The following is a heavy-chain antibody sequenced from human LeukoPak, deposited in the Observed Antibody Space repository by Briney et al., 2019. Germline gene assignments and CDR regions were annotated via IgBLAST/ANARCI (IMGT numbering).Heavy chain of an antibody. J-gene: IGHJ6*03. CDR2: IYYTGST. CDR1: GGAISTYY. V-gene: IGHV4-59*01. Sequence: SETLSLTCTVSGGAISTYYWSWIRQTPGMGLEWIGYIYYTGSTNYNPSLKSRVTISVDASKNQFSLKMSSMTAADTAVYYCARTMGSIAARHMDVWGKGTTVTVSS. CDR3: ARTMGSIAARHMDV. D-gene: IGHD6-6*01.